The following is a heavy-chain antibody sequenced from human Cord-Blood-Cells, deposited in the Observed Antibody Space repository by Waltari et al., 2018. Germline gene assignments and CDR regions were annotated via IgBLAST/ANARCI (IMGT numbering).Heavy chain of an antibody. CDR1: GGSISSYY. J-gene: IGHJ4*02. Sequence: QVQLQESGPGLVKPSETLSLTCTVSGGSISSYYWSWIRQPPGKGLEWIGYIYYSGSTNYNLSLKSRVTISVDTSKNQFSLKLSSVTAADTVVYYCARGEMGASHFDYWGQGTLVTVSS. CDR2: IYYSGST. CDR3: ARGEMGASHFDY. V-gene: IGHV4-59*01. D-gene: IGHD1-26*01.